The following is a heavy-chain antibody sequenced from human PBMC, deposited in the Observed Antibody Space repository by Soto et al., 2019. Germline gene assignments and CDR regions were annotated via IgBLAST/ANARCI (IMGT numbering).Heavy chain of an antibody. V-gene: IGHV1-18*01. Sequence: HVELEQSGTDVKKPGASVTVSCRASGYTFTNYGINWVRQAPGHGLEWMGWISGHNSNTSHAQNFQGRVTMTTDTSTSTAYLVLRSLTSGDTGIYYCARGPAYNSGWYRDWFDAWGQGTLVTVSS. CDR2: ISGHNSNT. CDR3: ARGPAYNSGWYRDWFDA. CDR1: GYTFTNYG. D-gene: IGHD6-19*01. J-gene: IGHJ5*02.